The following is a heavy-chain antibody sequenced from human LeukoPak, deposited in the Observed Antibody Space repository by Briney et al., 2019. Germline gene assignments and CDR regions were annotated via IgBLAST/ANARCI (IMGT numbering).Heavy chain of an antibody. Sequence: ASVKVSCKASGYTFTSYDINWVRQATGQGLEWMGWMNPNSGNTGYAQKFQGRVTMTRNTSISTAYMELSSLRSEDTAVYYCARGGSGYSSGWYTAGSGYYYGMDVWGQGTTVTVSS. D-gene: IGHD6-19*01. CDR2: MNPNSGNT. J-gene: IGHJ6*02. CDR3: ARGGSGYSSGWYTAGSGYYYGMDV. CDR1: GYTFTSYD. V-gene: IGHV1-8*01.